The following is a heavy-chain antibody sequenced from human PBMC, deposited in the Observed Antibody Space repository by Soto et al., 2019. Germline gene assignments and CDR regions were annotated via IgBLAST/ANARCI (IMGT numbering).Heavy chain of an antibody. J-gene: IGHJ4*02. CDR3: ASSLSGSSGWYDLYFDY. CDR2: INAGNGNT. D-gene: IGHD6-19*01. Sequence: ASVKVSCKASGYTFTSYAMHWVRQAPGQRLEWMGWINAGNGNTKYSQKFQGRVTITRDTSASTAYMELSSLRSEDTAVYYCASSLSGSSGWYDLYFDYWGQGTLVTVS. V-gene: IGHV1-3*01. CDR1: GYTFTSYA.